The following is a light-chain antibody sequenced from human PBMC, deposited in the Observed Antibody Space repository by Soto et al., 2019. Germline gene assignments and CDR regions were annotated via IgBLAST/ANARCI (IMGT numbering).Light chain of an antibody. Sequence: DVVMTQSPLSLPVTLGQPASISCRSSQSLVYSDGNTYLNWFHQRPGQSPRRLIYKVSNRDSGXPXRXXGSGSGTDFTLKISRVEAEDVGVYSCMQATHWPLYTFGQGTKLEIK. J-gene: IGKJ2*01. V-gene: IGKV2-30*01. CDR1: QSLVYSDGNTY. CDR2: KVS. CDR3: MQATHWPLYT.